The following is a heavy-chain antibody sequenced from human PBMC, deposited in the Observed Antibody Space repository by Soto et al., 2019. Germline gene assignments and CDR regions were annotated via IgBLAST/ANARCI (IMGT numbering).Heavy chain of an antibody. D-gene: IGHD3-10*01. V-gene: IGHV3-74*01. CDR2: INSDGSST. Sequence: EVQLVESGGGLVQPGGSLRLSCTASGFTFSSYWMHWVRQAPGKGLMWVSRINSDGSSTTYADSVKGRFTISRDKAKNTLYLQMNSLRAEDTAVYSCARELGVPPRRSFDYWGQGTLVTVSS. CDR1: GFTFSSYW. CDR3: ARELGVPPRRSFDY. J-gene: IGHJ4*02.